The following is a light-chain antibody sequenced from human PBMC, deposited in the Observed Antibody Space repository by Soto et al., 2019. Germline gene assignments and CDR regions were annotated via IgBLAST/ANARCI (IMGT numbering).Light chain of an antibody. Sequence: QPVLTQPPSVSGAPGQRVTISCTGSSSNIGAGYNVHWYQQVPGTAPKLLIYGDSNRPSGVPDRFSGSKSGTSASLAITGLQAEDEADYYCQSYDSSLSGWLFGGGTKLAGL. V-gene: IGLV1-40*01. CDR1: SSNIGAGYN. CDR3: QSYDSSLSGWL. J-gene: IGLJ3*02. CDR2: GDS.